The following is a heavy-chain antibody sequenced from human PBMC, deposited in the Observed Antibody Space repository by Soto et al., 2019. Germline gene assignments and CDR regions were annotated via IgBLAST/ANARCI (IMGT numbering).Heavy chain of an antibody. D-gene: IGHD2-2*02. Sequence: ESLKIWFKGAGDSCTSYWISWVRQIPGKGLEWMGRIDPSDSYTNYSPSFQGHVTISADKSISTACLQWSSLKASDTAMYYCARLIGYCSSTSCYRGGGYYYYGMDVWGQGTTVTVSS. CDR3: ARLIGYCSSTSCYRGGGYYYYGMDV. CDR1: GDSCTSYW. V-gene: IGHV5-10-1*01. J-gene: IGHJ6*02. CDR2: IDPSDSYT.